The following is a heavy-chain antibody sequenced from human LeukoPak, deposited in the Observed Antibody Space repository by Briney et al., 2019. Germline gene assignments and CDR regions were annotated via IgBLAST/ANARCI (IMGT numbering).Heavy chain of an antibody. CDR1: GFTFSSYA. Sequence: GGSLRLSCAASGFTFSSYAMSWVRQAPGKGLEWVSAISGSGGSTYYADSVKGRFTISRGNSKNTLYLQMNSLRAEDTAVYFCARRDPYCGGDCFDYWGQGTLVTVSS. J-gene: IGHJ4*02. V-gene: IGHV3-23*01. D-gene: IGHD2-21*01. CDR3: ARRDPYCGGDCFDY. CDR2: ISGSGGST.